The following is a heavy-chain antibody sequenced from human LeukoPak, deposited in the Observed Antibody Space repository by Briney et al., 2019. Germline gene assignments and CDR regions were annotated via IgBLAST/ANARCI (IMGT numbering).Heavy chain of an antibody. CDR2: IYTSGST. CDR3: ARFVRVYDSSGYYAPFDY. CDR1: GGSISSSSYY. V-gene: IGHV4-61*05. D-gene: IGHD3-22*01. Sequence: SETLSLTCTVSGGSISSSSYYWSWIRQPPGKGLEWIGYIYTSGSTNYNPSLKSRVTISVDTSKNQFSLKLSSVTAADTAVYYCARFVRVYDSSGYYAPFDYWGQGTLVTVSS. J-gene: IGHJ4*02.